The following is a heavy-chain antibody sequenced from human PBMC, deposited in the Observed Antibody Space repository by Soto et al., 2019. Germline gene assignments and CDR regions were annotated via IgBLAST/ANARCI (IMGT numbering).Heavy chain of an antibody. D-gene: IGHD6-19*01. Sequence: SETLSLTCAVSGGSISSSKWWSWVRQPPGKGLEWIGEIYHSGSTNYNPSLKSRVTISVDKSKNQFSLKLSSVTAADTAVYYCAGKYSSGWWYFDYWGRGTLVTVSS. CDR1: GGSISSSKW. CDR3: AGKYSSGWWYFDY. CDR2: IYHSGST. J-gene: IGHJ4*02. V-gene: IGHV4-4*02.